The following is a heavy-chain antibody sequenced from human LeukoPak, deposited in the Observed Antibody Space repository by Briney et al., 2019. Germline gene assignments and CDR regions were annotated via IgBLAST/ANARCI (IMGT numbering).Heavy chain of an antibody. Sequence: GESLKISCKGSGYGSGYSFTSHWIAWVRQMPGKGLEWMGIIYPRDSNTIYSPSFQGQVTISVDTSINTAYLQWISLKASDTAMYYCARHPIAEGGAYNWFDPWGQGTLVTVSS. CDR2: IYPRDSNT. CDR1: GYSFTSHW. J-gene: IGHJ5*02. D-gene: IGHD6-13*01. CDR3: ARHPIAEGGAYNWFDP. V-gene: IGHV5-51*01.